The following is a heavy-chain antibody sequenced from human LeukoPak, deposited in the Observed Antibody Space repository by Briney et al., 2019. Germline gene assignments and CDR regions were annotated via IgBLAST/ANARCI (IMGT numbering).Heavy chain of an antibody. D-gene: IGHD2-2*01. V-gene: IGHV1-69*13. Sequence: SVKVSCKASGGTFSSYAISWVRQAPGQGLEWMGGIIPIFGTANYAQKFQGRVTITADESTSTAYMELSSLRSEDTAVYYCARDGERYCSSTSCYRYPSFDYWGQGTLVAVSS. J-gene: IGHJ4*02. CDR3: ARDGERYCSSTSCYRYPSFDY. CDR2: IIPIFGTA. CDR1: GGTFSSYA.